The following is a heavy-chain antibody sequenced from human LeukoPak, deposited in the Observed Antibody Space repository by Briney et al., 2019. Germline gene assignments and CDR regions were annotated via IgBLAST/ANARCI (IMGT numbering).Heavy chain of an antibody. CDR2: IYSSGTT. D-gene: IGHD3-10*01. CDR3: AGVRSKVGGYYMDV. V-gene: IGHV4-4*07. Sequence: PSETLSLTCTVSGASLKSYYWGWIRQPAGKGLEWIGLIYSSGTTNFNPSLKSRLSMAVDLSKNQFSLSLTSVTPADTTLYYCAGVRSKVGGYYMDVWGNGTTVAVSS. CDR1: GASLKSYY. J-gene: IGHJ6*03.